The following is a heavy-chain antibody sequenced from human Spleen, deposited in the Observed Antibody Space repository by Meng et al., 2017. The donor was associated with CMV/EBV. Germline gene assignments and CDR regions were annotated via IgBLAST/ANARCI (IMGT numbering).Heavy chain of an antibody. Sequence: GGSLRLSCAASGFTFSRYAMSWVRQAPGKGLEWVSSITGTAVSTYYADSVKGRFTISRDNSKNTLSLQMNSLTAEDTTIYYCAKDPDITVFDSWGQGTLVTVSS. CDR2: ITGTAVST. J-gene: IGHJ4*02. V-gene: IGHV3-23*01. D-gene: IGHD3-10*01. CDR1: GFTFSRYA. CDR3: AKDPDITVFDS.